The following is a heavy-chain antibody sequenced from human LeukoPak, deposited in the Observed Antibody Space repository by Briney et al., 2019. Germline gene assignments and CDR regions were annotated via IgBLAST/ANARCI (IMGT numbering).Heavy chain of an antibody. Sequence: RGSLRLSCAASGFTFDDYGMSWVRQAPGKGLEWVSGINWNGGSTGYADSVKGRFTISRDNAKNSLYLQMNSLRAEDTALYYCARGSYYYDSSGYPFDYWGQGTLVTVS. CDR2: INWNGGST. V-gene: IGHV3-20*04. CDR3: ARGSYYYDSSGYPFDY. CDR1: GFTFDDYG. D-gene: IGHD3-22*01. J-gene: IGHJ4*02.